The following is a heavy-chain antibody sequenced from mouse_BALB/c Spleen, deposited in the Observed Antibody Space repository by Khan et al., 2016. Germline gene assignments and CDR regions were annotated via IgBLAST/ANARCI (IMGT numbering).Heavy chain of an antibody. D-gene: IGHD2-1*01. CDR2: ISNGGSYT. CDR3: ARTDGNYGYFDV. J-gene: IGHJ1*01. CDR1: GFSFSDYY. Sequence: EVELVESGGGLVRPGGSLKLSCAASGFSFSDYYMYWVRQTPEKRLEWVATISNGGSYTYYSDSVKGRFTISIDNAKNNLYLQMSSLKSEDTAMXYCARTDGNYGYFDVWGAGTTVTVSS. V-gene: IGHV5-4*02.